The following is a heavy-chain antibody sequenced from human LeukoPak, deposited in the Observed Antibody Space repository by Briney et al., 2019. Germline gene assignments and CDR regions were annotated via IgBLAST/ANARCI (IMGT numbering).Heavy chain of an antibody. V-gene: IGHV3-11*04. CDR2: ISNDSVDK. CDR1: GFRFSDYY. CDR3: ARRDWVSGAVRAFDI. Sequence: PGGSLRLSCVGSGFRFSDYYMSWIRQAPGKGLEWVSYISNDSVDKYYVDSVRGRFTISRDNAKKSMYLQMSGLRVEDTAVYYCARRDWVSGAVRAFDIWGQGTMATVSS. D-gene: IGHD3-3*01. J-gene: IGHJ3*02.